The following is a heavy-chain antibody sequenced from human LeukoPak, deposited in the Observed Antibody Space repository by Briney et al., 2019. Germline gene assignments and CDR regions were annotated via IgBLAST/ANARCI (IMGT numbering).Heavy chain of an antibody. CDR3: ARGMWLVTNYYYGMDV. J-gene: IGHJ6*02. CDR1: GYTFTSYD. D-gene: IGHD6-19*01. CDR2: MNPNSGNT. Sequence: GASVKVSCKASGYTFTSYDINCVRHATGQGLEWMVWMNPNSGNTGYAQKFQGRVTMTRNTSISTAYMELSSLRSEDTAVYYCARGMWLVTNYYYGMDVWGQGTTVTVSS. V-gene: IGHV1-8*01.